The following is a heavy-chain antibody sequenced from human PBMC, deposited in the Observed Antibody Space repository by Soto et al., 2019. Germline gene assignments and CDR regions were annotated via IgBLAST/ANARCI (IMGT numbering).Heavy chain of an antibody. CDR2: VFYTGSP. D-gene: IGHD3-16*01. J-gene: IGHJ4*02. Sequence: QSPGKGLEWIASVFYTGSPYHNPSLESRVSISVDTSDNQFSLKVTSVTAADTGIYYGASNPFGGSAFDSRGQGTPVTGSS. V-gene: IGHV4-39*01. CDR3: ASNPFGGSAFDS.